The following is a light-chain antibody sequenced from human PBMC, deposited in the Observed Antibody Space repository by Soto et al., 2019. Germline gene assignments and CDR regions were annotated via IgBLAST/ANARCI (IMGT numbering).Light chain of an antibody. CDR2: DAS. J-gene: IGKJ1*01. CDR1: QRINKW. Sequence: DIQMTQSPSTLSASIGDRVTITCRASQRINKWLAWHQQKPGKAPKLLIYDASSLQSGVPPRFSGSGSGTKFTFTIRSLQPDDIATYYCQQYSSYSAWTFGEGTKVDIK. CDR3: QQYSSYSAWT. V-gene: IGKV1-5*01.